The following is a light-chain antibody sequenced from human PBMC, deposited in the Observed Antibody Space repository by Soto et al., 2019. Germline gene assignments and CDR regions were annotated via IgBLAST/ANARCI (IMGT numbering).Light chain of an antibody. J-gene: IGKJ1*01. CDR1: QSVSSSY. V-gene: IGKV3-20*01. Sequence: VLTQSPGTLSLSPGERATLSCRASQSVSSSYLAWYQQKPGQAPRLLIYCASSRATGIPDRFSGSGSGTDFTLTISRLEPEDFAVYYCQQYGSSPWTFGQGTKVDI. CDR2: CAS. CDR3: QQYGSSPWT.